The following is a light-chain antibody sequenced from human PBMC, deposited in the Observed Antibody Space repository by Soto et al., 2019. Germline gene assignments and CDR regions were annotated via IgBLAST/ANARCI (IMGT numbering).Light chain of an antibody. Sequence: DIQMTQSPSTLSASVGGRVTITCRASQSISSWLAWYQQKPGKAPKLLIYKASSLESGVPSRFSGSGSGTEFTLTISSLQPDDFAAYYCQKYDSFSSYTFGQGTKLEIK. CDR2: KAS. CDR3: QKYDSFSSYT. CDR1: QSISSW. V-gene: IGKV1-5*03. J-gene: IGKJ2*01.